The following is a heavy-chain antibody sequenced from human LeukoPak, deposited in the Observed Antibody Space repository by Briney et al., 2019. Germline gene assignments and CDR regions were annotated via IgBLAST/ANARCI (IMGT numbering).Heavy chain of an antibody. V-gene: IGHV1-69*05. CDR1: GGTFSSYA. J-gene: IGHJ4*02. Sequence: SVKVSCKASGGTFSSYAISWVRQAPGQGLEWMGGIIPIFGTANYAQKFQGRVTITTAESTSTAYMELSSLRSEDTAVYYCARDSGYCSSTSCYTGDYWGQGTLVTVSS. CDR2: IIPIFGTA. D-gene: IGHD2-2*02. CDR3: ARDSGYCSSTSCYTGDY.